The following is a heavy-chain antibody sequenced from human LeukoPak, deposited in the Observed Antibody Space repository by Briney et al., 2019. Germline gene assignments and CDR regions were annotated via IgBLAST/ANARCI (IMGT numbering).Heavy chain of an antibody. J-gene: IGHJ4*02. CDR1: GFTFSSYS. CDR2: SSSSSRYI. CDR3: ARRRVVVPPAIDRGDFDY. D-gene: IGHD2-2*01. Sequence: GGSLRLSCAASGFTFSSYSMNWVRQAPGKGLEWVSCSSSSSRYIYYADSVKGRFTISRDNAKSSLYLQMNSLRAEDTAVYYCARRRVVVPPAIDRGDFDYWGQGTLVTVSS. V-gene: IGHV3-21*01.